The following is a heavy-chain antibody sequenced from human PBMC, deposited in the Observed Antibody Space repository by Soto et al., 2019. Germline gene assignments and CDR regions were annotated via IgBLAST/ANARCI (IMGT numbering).Heavy chain of an antibody. J-gene: IGHJ4*02. CDR2: IYYSGST. CDR1: GGSIRSYY. Sequence: SETLSLTXTVSGGSIRSYYWSWIRQPPGKGLEWIGYIYYSGSTDYNPSLKSRVTISVDTSKSQFSLKLRSVTAADTAVYYCARDSYNFDDWGQGILVTVSS. V-gene: IGHV4-59*01. D-gene: IGHD5-18*01. CDR3: ARDSYNFDD.